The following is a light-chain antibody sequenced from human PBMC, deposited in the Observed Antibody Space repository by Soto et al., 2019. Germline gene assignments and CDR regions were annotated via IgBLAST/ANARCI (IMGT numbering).Light chain of an antibody. Sequence: QSALTQPASVSGSPGQSIAISCTGTSSDVGGYNYVSWYQQHPGKAPKLMIYDVSNRPSGVSNRFSGSKSGKTASLTISGLQAADEADYYCSSHTSSSTRVFGGGTKLTVL. CDR2: DVS. J-gene: IGLJ3*02. CDR1: SSDVGGYNY. CDR3: SSHTSSSTRV. V-gene: IGLV2-14*01.